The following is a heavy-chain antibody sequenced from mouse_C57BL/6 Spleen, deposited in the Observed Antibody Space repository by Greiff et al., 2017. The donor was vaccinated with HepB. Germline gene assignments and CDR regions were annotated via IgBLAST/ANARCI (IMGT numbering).Heavy chain of an antibody. CDR3: ARLGSSLSYYFDY. V-gene: IGHV1-80*01. CDR2: IYPGDGDT. Sequence: VQLQQSGAELVKPGASVKISCKASGYAFSSYWMNWVKQRPGKGLEWIVQIYPGDGDTNYNGKFKGKATLTADKSSSTAYMQLSSLTSEDSAVYFCARLGSSLSYYFDYWGQGTTLTVSS. CDR1: GYAFSSYW. D-gene: IGHD1-1*01. J-gene: IGHJ2*01.